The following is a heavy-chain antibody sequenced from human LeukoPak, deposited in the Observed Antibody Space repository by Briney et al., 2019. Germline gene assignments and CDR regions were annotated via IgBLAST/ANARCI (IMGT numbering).Heavy chain of an antibody. CDR1: GGSISSHY. Sequence: SETLSLTCTVSGGSISSHYWSWIRQPPGKGLEWIGYIYYSGSTNYNPSLKSRVTISVDTSKNQFSPKLSSVTAADTAVYYCARERVNSSSRYANYYYYYMYVWGKGTTVTVSS. D-gene: IGHD6-13*01. CDR2: IYYSGST. J-gene: IGHJ6*03. CDR3: ARERVNSSSRYANYYYYYMYV. V-gene: IGHV4-59*11.